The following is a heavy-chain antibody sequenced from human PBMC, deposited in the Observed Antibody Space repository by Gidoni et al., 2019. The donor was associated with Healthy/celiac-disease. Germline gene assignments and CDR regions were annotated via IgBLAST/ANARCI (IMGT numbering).Heavy chain of an antibody. CDR1: GFSFRSDA. V-gene: IGHV3-23*01. CDR3: AKDRSYGSGSYLYVDY. J-gene: IGHJ4*02. CDR2: ISGSGGST. D-gene: IGHD3-10*01. Sequence: EVQLLESGGGFVQPWGSLRLSFAASGFSFRSDAMSWVRQAPGKGLEWVSAISGSGGSTYYADSVKGRFTISRDNSKNTLYLQMNSLRAEDTAVYYCAKDRSYGSGSYLYVDYWGQGTLVTVSS.